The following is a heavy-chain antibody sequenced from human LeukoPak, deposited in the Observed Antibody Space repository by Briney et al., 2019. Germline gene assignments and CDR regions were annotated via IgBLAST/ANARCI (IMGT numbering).Heavy chain of an antibody. V-gene: IGHV3-30*18. D-gene: IGHD2-15*01. J-gene: IGHJ4*02. Sequence: GRSLRLSCAASGLPFSSYAMHWVCQAPGKGLEWVALISYDGSNEHYADSVKGRFTISRDNSKNTLYLQVNSLRAEDTAVYYCAKSRFSCIGNNCYSPDYWGQGTLVTVSS. CDR1: GLPFSSYA. CDR3: AKSRFSCIGNNCYSPDY. CDR2: ISYDGSNE.